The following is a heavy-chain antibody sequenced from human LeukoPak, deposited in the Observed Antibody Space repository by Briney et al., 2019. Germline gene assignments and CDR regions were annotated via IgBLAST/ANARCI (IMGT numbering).Heavy chain of an antibody. D-gene: IGHD1-26*01. Sequence: PSGTLSLTCDVSGGSILSTNWWSWVRQPPGKGLEWIGEVHLNGATNYNPSVEGRVTMSIDKSKNHLSLEVISVTAADTAMYYCTRESGAFSPFGFWGQGTLVTVSS. V-gene: IGHV4-4*02. J-gene: IGHJ4*02. CDR3: TRESGAFSPFGF. CDR2: VHLNGAT. CDR1: GGSILSTNW.